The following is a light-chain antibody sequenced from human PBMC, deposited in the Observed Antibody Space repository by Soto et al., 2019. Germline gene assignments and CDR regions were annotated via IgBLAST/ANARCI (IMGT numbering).Light chain of an antibody. J-gene: IGLJ1*01. CDR3: LSYDSSLSGYV. CDR1: SSNIGAGYE. V-gene: IGLV1-40*01. Sequence: QAVVTQPPSVSAAPGQRVTISCTGSSSNIGAGYEAHWYQQVPGTAPKLLIYENNNRPSGVPDRFSGSKSGTSASLAITGLQAEDEAEYYCLSYDSSLSGYVFGTGTKLTVL. CDR2: ENN.